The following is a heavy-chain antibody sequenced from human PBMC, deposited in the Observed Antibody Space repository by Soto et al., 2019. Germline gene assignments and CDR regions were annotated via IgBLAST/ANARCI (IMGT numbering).Heavy chain of an antibody. CDR1: GDTFTGYF. V-gene: IGHV1-2*02. J-gene: IGHJ4*02. D-gene: IGHD1-7*01. CDR3: ARWETETKDFDY. Sequence: ASVKVSCKASGDTFTGYFIHWVRQAPGQGLEWMGWINPNSGGINYAQKFQGRVTMTRDTSISTAYMELSRLRSDDTAVYYCARWETETKDFDYWGQGTLVTVSS. CDR2: INPNSGGI.